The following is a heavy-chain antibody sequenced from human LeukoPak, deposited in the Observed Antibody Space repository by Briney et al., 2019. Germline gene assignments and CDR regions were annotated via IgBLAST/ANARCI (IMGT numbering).Heavy chain of an antibody. CDR2: IYYSGST. CDR1: GGSISSGDYY. D-gene: IGHD6-13*01. Sequence: PSETLSLTCTVSGGSISSGDYYWSWIRQPPGKGLEWIGYIYYSGSTYYNPSLKSRVTISVGTSKNQFSLKLSSVTAADTAVYYCARANAAAGTDDAFDIWGQGTMVTVSS. J-gene: IGHJ3*02. V-gene: IGHV4-30-4*08. CDR3: ARANAAAGTDDAFDI.